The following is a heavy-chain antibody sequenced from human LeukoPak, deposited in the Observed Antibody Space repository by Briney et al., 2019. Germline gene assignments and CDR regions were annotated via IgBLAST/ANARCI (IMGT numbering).Heavy chain of an antibody. D-gene: IGHD3-10*01. J-gene: IGHJ4*02. V-gene: IGHV4-38-2*01. CDR3: ARAEGRITMVRGVIISGGYFDY. Sequence: SETLSLTCAVSGYSISSGYYWGWIRQPPGKGLEWIGSIYHSGRTYYNPSLKRRVTISVDTSKNQFSLKLSSVTAADTAVYYCARAEGRITMVRGVIISGGYFDYWGQGTLVTVSS. CDR2: IYHSGRT. CDR1: GYSISSGYY.